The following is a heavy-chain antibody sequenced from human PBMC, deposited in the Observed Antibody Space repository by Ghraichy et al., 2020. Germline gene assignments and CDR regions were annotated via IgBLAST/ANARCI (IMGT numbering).Heavy chain of an antibody. CDR2: ISSSGTTI. J-gene: IGHJ6*02. D-gene: IGHD2-2*01. CDR1: GFTFSDYY. Sequence: GGSLRLSCAASGFTFSDYYMTWFRQAPGKGLEWISYISSSGTTIYYADSVKGRFTISRDNAKNSLYLQMNSLRVDDTAVYYCAKLFPRIVVVPAAGMDVWGQGTTVTVSS. CDR3: AKLFPRIVVVPAAGMDV. V-gene: IGHV3-11*01.